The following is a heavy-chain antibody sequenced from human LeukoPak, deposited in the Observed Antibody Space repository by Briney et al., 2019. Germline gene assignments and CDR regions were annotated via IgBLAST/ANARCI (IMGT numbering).Heavy chain of an antibody. V-gene: IGHV5-51*01. CDR3: ARQWGIAAAGANWLDP. CDR1: GYSFTSYW. Sequence: GESLKISCKGSGYSFTSYWIGWVRQMPGKGLEWMGIIYPGDSDTRYSPSFQGQVTISADKSISTAYLQWSSLKASDTAMYYCARQWGIAAAGANWLDPWGQGTLVTVSS. J-gene: IGHJ5*02. CDR2: IYPGDSDT. D-gene: IGHD6-13*01.